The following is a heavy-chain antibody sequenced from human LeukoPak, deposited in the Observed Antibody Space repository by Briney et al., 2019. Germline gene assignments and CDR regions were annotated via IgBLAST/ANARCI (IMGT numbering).Heavy chain of an antibody. Sequence: GGSLRLSCAASGFTFSSYVMHWVRQAPGKVLEWVAVISYDGSNKYYADSVKGRFTISRDNSKNTLYLQMNSRRAEDTAVYYCAKDYDSSGLNWFDPWGEGALVTVSS. CDR2: ISYDGSNK. V-gene: IGHV3-30*18. J-gene: IGHJ5*02. CDR3: AKDYDSSGLNWFDP. D-gene: IGHD3-22*01. CDR1: GFTFSSYV.